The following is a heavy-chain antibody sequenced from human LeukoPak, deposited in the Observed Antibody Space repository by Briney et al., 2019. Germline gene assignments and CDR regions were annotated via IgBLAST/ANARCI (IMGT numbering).Heavy chain of an antibody. V-gene: IGHV3-30-3*01. CDR1: GFTFSSYA. J-gene: IGHJ4*02. D-gene: IGHD6-13*01. CDR3: AREGSGSTWSSFDF. Sequence: GGSLRLSCAASGFTFSSYAMHWVRQAPGKGLEWGAVISIAGNTEHYADSVKGRFTISRDNSKNTTYLQMNSLRPEDTAVSSCAREGSGSTWSSFDFWGQGSLVTVSS. CDR2: ISIAGNTE.